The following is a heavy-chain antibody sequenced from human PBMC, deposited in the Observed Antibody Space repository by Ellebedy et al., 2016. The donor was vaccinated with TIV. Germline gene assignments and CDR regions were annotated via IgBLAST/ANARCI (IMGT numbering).Heavy chain of an antibody. D-gene: IGHD1-1*01. CDR3: ARDEGTGTTSGEYGMDV. CDR1: GGTFSSYA. CDR2: IIPIFGTA. V-gene: IGHV1-69*13. J-gene: IGHJ6*02. Sequence: ASVKVSCKASGGTFSSYAISWVRQAPGQGLEWMGGIIPIFGTANYAQKFQGRVTITADESTSTAYMELSSLRSEDTAVYYCARDEGTGTTSGEYGMDVWGQGTTVTVSS.